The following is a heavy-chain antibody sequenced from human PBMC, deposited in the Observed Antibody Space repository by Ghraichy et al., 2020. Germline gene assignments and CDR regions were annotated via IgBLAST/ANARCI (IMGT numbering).Heavy chain of an antibody. D-gene: IGHD3-3*01. Sequence: SETLSLTCAVYGGSFSGYYWSWIRQPPGKGLEWIGEINHSGSTNYNPSLKSRVTISVDTSKNQFSLKLSSVTAADTAVYYCARIRGDYDFWSGYYLYYYYGMDVWGQGTTVTVSS. CDR3: ARIRGDYDFWSGYYLYYYYGMDV. CDR2: INHSGST. V-gene: IGHV4-34*01. CDR1: GGSFSGYY. J-gene: IGHJ6*02.